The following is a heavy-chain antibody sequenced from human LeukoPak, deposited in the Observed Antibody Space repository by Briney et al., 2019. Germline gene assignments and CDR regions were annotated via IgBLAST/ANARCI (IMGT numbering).Heavy chain of an antibody. CDR3: ARDGEVSSGSCYDY. J-gene: IGHJ4*02. CDR2: IHTNGNT. Sequence: SETLSLTCTVSGGSINNYYWSWIRQPAGKGLEWIGRIHTNGNTNCNPSLRTRVTLSLDTSKNQFSLKLNSVTAADTAVYYCARDGEVSSGSCYDYWGQGTLVTVSS. CDR1: GGSINNYY. V-gene: IGHV4-4*07. D-gene: IGHD3-10*01.